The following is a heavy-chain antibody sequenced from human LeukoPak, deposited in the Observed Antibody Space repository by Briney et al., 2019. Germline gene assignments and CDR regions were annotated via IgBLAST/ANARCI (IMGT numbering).Heavy chain of an antibody. Sequence: GESLKISCKGSGYSFNSYWIGWVRQMPGKGLEWMGIIYPGDSHTRYSPSFQGQVTISADKSISTAYLQWSSLKASDTAMYYCARLGGYDSSGYYYGDFDYWGQGTLVTVSS. D-gene: IGHD3-22*01. CDR3: ARLGGYDSSGYYYGDFDY. CDR2: IYPGDSHT. CDR1: GYSFNSYW. V-gene: IGHV5-51*01. J-gene: IGHJ4*02.